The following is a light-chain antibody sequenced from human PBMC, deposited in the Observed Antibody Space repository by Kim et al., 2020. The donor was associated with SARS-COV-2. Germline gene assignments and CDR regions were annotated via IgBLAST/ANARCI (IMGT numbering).Light chain of an antibody. CDR1: GRSIASNY. J-gene: IGLJ3*02. CDR3: QSYDSSNWV. Sequence: GTKVTDSRTRSGRSIASNYVQWYHHRPGSAPTTVIYEDNQRPSGVPDRFSGSIDSSANSASLTISGLKTEDEADYYCQSYDSSNWVFGGGTQLTVL. CDR2: EDN. V-gene: IGLV6-57*03.